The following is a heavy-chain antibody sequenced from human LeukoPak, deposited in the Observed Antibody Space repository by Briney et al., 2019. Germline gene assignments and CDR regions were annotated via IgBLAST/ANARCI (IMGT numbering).Heavy chain of an antibody. Sequence: SETLSLTCTVSGGSISSRSNFYWGCIRQPPGKGLEYIGSMYYNGLTYYHPSLQSRVTISADTSKNQFSLKLTSVTAADTAVYYCARHFSSGYDYFDYWGQGTLVSVSS. D-gene: IGHD5-12*01. CDR1: GGSISSRSNFY. J-gene: IGHJ4*02. V-gene: IGHV4-39*01. CDR2: MYYNGLT. CDR3: ARHFSSGYDYFDY.